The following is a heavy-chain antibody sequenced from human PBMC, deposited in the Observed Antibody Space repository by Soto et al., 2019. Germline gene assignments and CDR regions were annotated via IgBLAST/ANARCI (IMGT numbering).Heavy chain of an antibody. CDR3: ARGGVDYYDSSGYYFSPYYFDY. CDR2: IYYSGST. CDR1: GGSISSCY. Sequence: SETLSLTCSVSGGSISSCYWSWIRQPPGKGLEWIGYIYYSGSTNYNPSLKSRVTISVDTSKNQFSLKLSSVTAADTAVYYCARGGVDYYDSSGYYFSPYYFDYWGQGILVTVSS. D-gene: IGHD3-22*01. J-gene: IGHJ4*02. V-gene: IGHV4-59*08.